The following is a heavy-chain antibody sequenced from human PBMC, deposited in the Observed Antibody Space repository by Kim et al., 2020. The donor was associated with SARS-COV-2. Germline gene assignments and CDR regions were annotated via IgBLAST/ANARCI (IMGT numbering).Heavy chain of an antibody. D-gene: IGHD1-1*01. Sequence: GGSLRLSCAASGFTFSAYPMNWVRQAPGKGLECVSSISHDSAYIYYADSVKGRFTISRDNAKNSLYLQINSLRAEDTAVYYCARDINYNLDYLGQGTLVTAAS. CDR1: GFTFSAYP. CDR3: ARDINYNLDY. CDR2: ISHDSAYI. V-gene: IGHV3-21*01. J-gene: IGHJ4*02.